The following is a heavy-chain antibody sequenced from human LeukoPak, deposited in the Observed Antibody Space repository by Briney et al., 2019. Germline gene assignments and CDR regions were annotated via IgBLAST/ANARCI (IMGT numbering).Heavy chain of an antibody. CDR2: ISGSGGST. V-gene: IGHV3-23*01. CDR1: GFTFSSYA. J-gene: IGHJ4*02. Sequence: GGSLRLSCAASGFTFSSYAVSWVRQAPGKGLEWVSTISGSGGSTYYADSVKGRFTISRDNSKNTLYLQMNSLRAEDTAMHFCAKDCSGGSCYVDYWGQGTLVTVSS. CDR3: AKDCSGGSCYVDY. D-gene: IGHD2-15*01.